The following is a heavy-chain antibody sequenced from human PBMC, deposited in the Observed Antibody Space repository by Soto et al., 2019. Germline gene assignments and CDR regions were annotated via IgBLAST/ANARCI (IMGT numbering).Heavy chain of an antibody. V-gene: IGHV1-46*01. CDR1: GYTLTSYY. Sequence: ASVKVSCKASGYTLTSYYLHWVRQAPGQGPEWMGIIDPSGGITNDAQKFQDRVTMTSDTSTSTVYMELSSLRSEDAAVYYCARGISTTRYYYYYGMDVWGQGTTVTVSS. CDR2: IDPSGGIT. CDR3: ARGISTTRYYYYYGMDV. D-gene: IGHD2-2*01. J-gene: IGHJ6*02.